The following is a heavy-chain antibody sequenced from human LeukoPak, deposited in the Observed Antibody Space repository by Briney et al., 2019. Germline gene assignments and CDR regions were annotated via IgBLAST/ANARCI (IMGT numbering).Heavy chain of an antibody. V-gene: IGHV1-18*01. CDR2: ISAYNGNT. CDR3: ARRTVTTADDAFDI. D-gene: IGHD4-17*01. J-gene: IGHJ3*02. CDR1: GYTFTSYG. Sequence: ASVKVSCKASGYTFTSYGISWVRQAPGQGLEWMGWISAYNGNTNYAQKHQGRVTMTTDTSTSTAYMELRSLRSDDTAVYYCARRTVTTADDAFDIWGQGTMVTVSS.